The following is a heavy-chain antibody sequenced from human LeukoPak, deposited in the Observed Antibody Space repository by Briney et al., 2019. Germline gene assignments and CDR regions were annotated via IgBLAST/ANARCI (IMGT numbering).Heavy chain of an antibody. CDR2: ISSSSSYI. J-gene: IGHJ4*02. CDR3: ARDLEGIAAAGRVYFDY. Sequence: PGGSLRLSCAASGFTFSSYSMNWVRLAPGKGLEWVSSISSSSSYIYYADSVKGRFTISRDNAKNSLYLQMNSLRAEDTAVYYCARDLEGIAAAGRVYFDYWGQGTLVTVSS. D-gene: IGHD6-13*01. V-gene: IGHV3-21*01. CDR1: GFTFSSYS.